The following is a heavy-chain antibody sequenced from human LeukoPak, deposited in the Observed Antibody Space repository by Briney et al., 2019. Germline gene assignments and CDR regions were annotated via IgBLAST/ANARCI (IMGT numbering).Heavy chain of an antibody. CDR3: AKDGEFWSGHTPRAFDI. CDR2: IWYDGSEK. Sequence: GRSLRLSCAASGFTFSSYGMHWVRQAPGKGLEWVAVIWYDGSEKYYADSVKGRFTISRDNSKNTLYLQMNSLRAEDTAVYYCAKDGEFWSGHTPRAFDIWGQGTMVTVSS. CDR1: GFTFSSYG. D-gene: IGHD3-3*01. J-gene: IGHJ3*02. V-gene: IGHV3-33*06.